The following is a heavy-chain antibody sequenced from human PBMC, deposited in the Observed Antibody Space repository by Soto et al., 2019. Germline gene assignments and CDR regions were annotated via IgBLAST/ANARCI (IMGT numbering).Heavy chain of an antibody. CDR1: GGSISTDHYH. D-gene: IGHD2-21*02. J-gene: IGHJ6*04. Sequence: PSETLSLTCTVSGGSISTDHYHWTWIRQAPGKGLEWIGYIHYSGSIQFNPSPQSRVSMSVDTSKNLFSLRLSSVTAADTAVYFCVREDGTGDRDYYGLDVWGKGTTVTVSS. CDR3: VREDGTGDRDYYGLDV. CDR2: IHYSGSI. V-gene: IGHV4-30-4*01.